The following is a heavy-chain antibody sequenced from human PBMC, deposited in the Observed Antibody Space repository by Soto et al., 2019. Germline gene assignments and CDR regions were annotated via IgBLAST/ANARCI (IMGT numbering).Heavy chain of an antibody. D-gene: IGHD3-22*01. V-gene: IGHV3-9*01. J-gene: IGHJ4*02. Sequence: DVHLVESGGGLVQPGWSVRLSCVGSGFIFEDFAMKWVRQVPGKCLEWVSGLSWNSATLAYADSVKGRFIVSRDNPKNILYLQMNSLRAEDAALYYCAKDDGSYYYDTSAYLYDYWGQGTLVTVSS. CDR2: LSWNSATL. CDR1: GFIFEDFA. CDR3: AKDDGSYYYDTSAYLYDY.